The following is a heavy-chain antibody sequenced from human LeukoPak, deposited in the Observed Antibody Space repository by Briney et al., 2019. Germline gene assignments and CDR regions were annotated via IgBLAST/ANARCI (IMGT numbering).Heavy chain of an antibody. D-gene: IGHD2/OR15-2a*01. J-gene: IGHJ4*02. CDR3: VISYYFDY. Sequence: GGSLRLSCSASGFTFSNYAMHWVRQAPGKGLEYVSAICSNGCSTYYADSVKGRFTISRDNSKNTLYLQMSSLRAEDTAVYYCVISYYFDYWGQGTLVTVSS. CDR2: ICSNGCST. CDR1: GFTFSNYA. V-gene: IGHV3-64D*06.